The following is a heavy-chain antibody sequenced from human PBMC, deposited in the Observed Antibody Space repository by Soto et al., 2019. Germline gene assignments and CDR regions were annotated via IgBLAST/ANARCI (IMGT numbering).Heavy chain of an antibody. D-gene: IGHD3-22*01. CDR1: GFTFSSYS. V-gene: IGHV3-21*01. CDR2: ISSSSSYI. CDR3: ARDSDYYDSSGYYYRLGNNFDY. Sequence: GGSLRLSCAASGFTFSSYSMNWVRQAPGKGLEWVSSISSSSSYIYYADSVKGRFTISRDNAKNSLYLQMNSLRAEDTAVYYCARDSDYYDSSGYYYRLGNNFDYWGQGTLVTVSS. J-gene: IGHJ4*02.